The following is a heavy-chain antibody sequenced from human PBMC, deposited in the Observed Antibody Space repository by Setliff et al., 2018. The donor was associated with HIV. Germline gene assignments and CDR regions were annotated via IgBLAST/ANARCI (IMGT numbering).Heavy chain of an antibody. Sequence: SETLSLTCTVSGDSINSDTYYWSWIRQPAGKGLEWIGRIYSSGSIAYNPSFKSRVSISLDTSKNQFSLNLKSVTAADRAVYYCARGGGPDTNFDLWGQGTLVTVSS. V-gene: IGHV4-61*02. CDR2: IYSSGSI. J-gene: IGHJ4*02. CDR1: GDSINSDTYY. CDR3: ARGGGPDTNFDL. D-gene: IGHD5-18*01.